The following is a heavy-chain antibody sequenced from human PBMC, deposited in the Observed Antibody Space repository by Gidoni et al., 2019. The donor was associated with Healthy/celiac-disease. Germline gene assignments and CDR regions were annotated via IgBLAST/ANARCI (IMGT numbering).Heavy chain of an antibody. CDR1: GFTFSSYA. CDR2: ISGSGGST. CDR3: AKVIAVAGTDYYYYGMDV. V-gene: IGHV3-23*01. Sequence: EVQLLESGGGLVQPGGSLRLSCAASGFTFSSYAMSWVRQAPGKGLEWVSAISGSGGSTYYADSVKGRFTISRDNSKNTLYLQMNSLRAEDTAVYYCAKVIAVAGTDYYYYGMDVWGQGTTVTVSS. J-gene: IGHJ6*02. D-gene: IGHD6-19*01.